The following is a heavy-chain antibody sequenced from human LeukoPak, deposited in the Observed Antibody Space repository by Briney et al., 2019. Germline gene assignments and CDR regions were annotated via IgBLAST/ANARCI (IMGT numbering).Heavy chain of an antibody. D-gene: IGHD2-21*02. Sequence: GESPKISCKSSGYSLTTYWIGWVRQMPGKGLEWMGIIYPGDSDTRYSPSFQGQVTISADKSISTAYLQWSSLKASDTAMYYCARHNGDSYYFDYWGQGTLVTASS. CDR2: IYPGDSDT. V-gene: IGHV5-51*01. CDR1: GYSLTTYW. CDR3: ARHNGDSYYFDY. J-gene: IGHJ4*02.